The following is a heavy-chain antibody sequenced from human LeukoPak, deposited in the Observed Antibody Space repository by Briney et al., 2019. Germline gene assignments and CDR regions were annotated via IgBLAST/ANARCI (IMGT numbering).Heavy chain of an antibody. Sequence: GGSLRLSCAASSFTFSACGMHWVRQAPGRGLEWVAAISFDGSHKYYADSVKGRFTISRDNSMNALYLQMSSLRAEDTAVYYCAKGTAVDRQYFENWGQGTLVTVSS. CDR3: AKGTAVDRQYFEN. V-gene: IGHV3-30*18. D-gene: IGHD1-1*01. CDR2: ISFDGSHK. J-gene: IGHJ4*02. CDR1: SFTFSACG.